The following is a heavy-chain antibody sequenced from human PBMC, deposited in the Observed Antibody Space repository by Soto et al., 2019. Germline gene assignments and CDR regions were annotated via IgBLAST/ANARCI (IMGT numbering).Heavy chain of an antibody. Sequence: SETLSLTCTVSGGSVSSGSYCWSWIRQPPGKGLEWIGYIYYSGSTNYNPSLKSRVTISVDTSKNQFSLKLSSVTAADTAVYYCARDVGNYYGSGNYFDYWGQGTLVTVS. D-gene: IGHD3-10*01. J-gene: IGHJ4*02. CDR1: GGSVSSGSYC. CDR3: ARDVGNYYGSGNYFDY. CDR2: IYYSGST. V-gene: IGHV4-61*01.